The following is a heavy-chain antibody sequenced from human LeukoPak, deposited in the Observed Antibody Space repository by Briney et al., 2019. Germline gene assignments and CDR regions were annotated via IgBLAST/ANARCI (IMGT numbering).Heavy chain of an antibody. CDR3: AREDGGVSDH. CDR1: GGSISSGSYY. Sequence: SETLSLTCTVSGGSISSGSYYWSWIRQPAGKGLEWIGRIYTSGSTNYNPSLKSRVTISVDTSKNQFSLKLSSVTAADTAVYYCAREDGGVSDHWGQGTLVTVSS. V-gene: IGHV4-61*02. J-gene: IGHJ5*02. D-gene: IGHD3-3*01. CDR2: IYTSGST.